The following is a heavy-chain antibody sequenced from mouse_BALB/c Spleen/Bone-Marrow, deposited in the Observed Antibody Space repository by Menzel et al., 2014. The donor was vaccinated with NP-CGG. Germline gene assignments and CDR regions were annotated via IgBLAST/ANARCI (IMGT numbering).Heavy chain of an antibody. CDR3: ARPLTGAYFDY. V-gene: IGHV5-9*02. CDR2: VSSGGSYT. J-gene: IGHJ2*01. Sequence: EVKLMVSGGGLVKPGGSLKLSCAASGFAFSSYDMSWVRQTPEKRLEWVATVSSGGSYTYYPDSVKGRFTISRDNARNTLYLQMSSLRSEDTALYYCARPLTGAYFDYWGQGTTLTASS. CDR1: GFAFSSYD. D-gene: IGHD4-1*01.